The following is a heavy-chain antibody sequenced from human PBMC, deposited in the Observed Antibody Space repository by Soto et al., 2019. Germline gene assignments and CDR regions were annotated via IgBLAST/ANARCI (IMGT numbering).Heavy chain of an antibody. J-gene: IGHJ4*02. V-gene: IGHV3-23*01. D-gene: IGHD3-10*01. Sequence: EVQLLESGGDLVQPGGSLRLSCAASGFTLSSYAMSWVRQAPGKGLEWVSAISGGGSTYYADSVKGRFTISRDNSKSTLHLQMNTLRAEDTAVYYCAKDVTMVRGGINHFDYWGQGTLVTVSS. CDR2: ISGGGST. CDR1: GFTLSSYA. CDR3: AKDVTMVRGGINHFDY.